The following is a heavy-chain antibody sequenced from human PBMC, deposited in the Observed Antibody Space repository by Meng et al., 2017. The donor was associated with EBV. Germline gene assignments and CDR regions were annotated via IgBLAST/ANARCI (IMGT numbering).Heavy chain of an antibody. D-gene: IGHD6-13*01. CDR3: ARAEIAAAGRLDY. J-gene: IGHJ4*02. CDR2: IIPIFGPA. V-gene: IGHV1-69*06. CDR1: GGTFSSYD. Sequence: QGQLVQAGAEVKKPGSSVKVSCKASGGTFSSYDISWVRQGPGKGLEWMGGIIPIFGPANYAQKFKGRVTIAADKSTSTAYMELSSLRSEDTAVYYCARAEIAAAGRLDYWGQGTLVTVSS.